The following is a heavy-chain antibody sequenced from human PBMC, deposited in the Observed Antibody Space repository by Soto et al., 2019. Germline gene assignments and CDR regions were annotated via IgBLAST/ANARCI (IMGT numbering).Heavy chain of an antibody. D-gene: IGHD3-10*01. Sequence: EVQLVESGGGLVQPGGSLKLSCAASGFTFSGSAMHWVRQASGKGLEWVGHIRSKGRNYATAYGASVEGRFTISRDDSKIKAYLQMNRLKIEDTAVYYRSAFRFLWFGEKSFHSGYWGQGTPVPVSP. CDR2: IRSKGRNYAT. J-gene: IGHJ4*02. V-gene: IGHV3-73*02. CDR1: GFTFSGSA. CDR3: SAFRFLWFGEKSFHSGY.